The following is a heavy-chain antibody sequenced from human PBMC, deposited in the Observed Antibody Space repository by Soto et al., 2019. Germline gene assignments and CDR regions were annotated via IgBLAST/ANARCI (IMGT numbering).Heavy chain of an antibody. CDR3: AKEYHHYCSGGSCYLTKYYYGMDV. Sequence: QVQLVESGGGVVQPGRSLRLSCAASGFTFSSYGMHWVRQAPGKGLEWVAVISYDGRNKYYADSVKGRFTISRDNSKNTLYLQMNSLRAEDTAVYYCAKEYHHYCSGGSCYLTKYYYGMDVWGQGTTVTVSS. CDR1: GFTFSSYG. CDR2: ISYDGRNK. D-gene: IGHD2-15*01. V-gene: IGHV3-30*18. J-gene: IGHJ6*02.